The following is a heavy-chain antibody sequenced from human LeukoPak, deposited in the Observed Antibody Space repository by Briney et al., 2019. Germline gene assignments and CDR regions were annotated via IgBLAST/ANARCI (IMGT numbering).Heavy chain of an antibody. J-gene: IGHJ4*02. Sequence: GGSLRLSCAASGFTFSSYEMNWVRQAPGKGLEWVSFISTSSTYIYYADSVKGRFTVSRDNANNSLYLQMSSLRAEDTAVYYCARGGSSSDYWGQGTLVTVSP. CDR2: ISTSSTYI. CDR3: ARGGSSSDY. D-gene: IGHD3-16*01. CDR1: GFTFSSYE. V-gene: IGHV3-21*01.